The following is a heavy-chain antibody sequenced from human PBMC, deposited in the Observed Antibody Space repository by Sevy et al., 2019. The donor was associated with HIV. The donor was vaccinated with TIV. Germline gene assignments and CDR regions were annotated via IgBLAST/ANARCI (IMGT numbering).Heavy chain of an antibody. D-gene: IGHD3-22*01. Sequence: GGSLRLSCAASGFTLSWHDMSWVRQAPGKSHEWISSMTASSRFKQYAASLRGRFTISRDNSGNSLFLQMNSLRADDTAMYYCARDRRFQYYDNSGGPDYFDSWGQGTLVTVSS. CDR1: GFTLSWHD. CDR2: MTASSRFK. V-gene: IGHV3-21*01. J-gene: IGHJ4*02. CDR3: ARDRRFQYYDNSGGPDYFDS.